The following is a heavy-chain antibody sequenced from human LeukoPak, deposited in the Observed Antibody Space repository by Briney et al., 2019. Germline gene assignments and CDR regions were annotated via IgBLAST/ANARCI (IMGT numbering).Heavy chain of an antibody. Sequence: PGGSLRLSCPASGFTFSSYWMSWVRQAPGRGLEGVANIKQDGSEKYYVDSVKGRFTISRDNAKNSLYLQMNSLRAEDTAVYYCARDARGFGEFFGYFDYWGQGTLVTVSS. CDR1: GFTFSSYW. V-gene: IGHV3-7*01. CDR3: ARDARGFGEFFGYFDY. D-gene: IGHD3-10*01. J-gene: IGHJ4*02. CDR2: IKQDGSEK.